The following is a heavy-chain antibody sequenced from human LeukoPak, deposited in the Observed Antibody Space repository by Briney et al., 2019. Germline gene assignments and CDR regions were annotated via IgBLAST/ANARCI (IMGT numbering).Heavy chain of an antibody. J-gene: IGHJ4*02. Sequence: GGSLRLSCAASGFTFSSYAMSWVRQAPGKGLEWVSAISGSGGSTYYADSVKGRFTISRDNSKNTLYLQMNSLRAEDTAAYYCAKGQLYYYGSGSYRGYWGQGTLVTVSS. D-gene: IGHD3-10*01. V-gene: IGHV3-23*01. CDR3: AKGQLYYYGSGSYRGY. CDR1: GFTFSSYA. CDR2: ISGSGGST.